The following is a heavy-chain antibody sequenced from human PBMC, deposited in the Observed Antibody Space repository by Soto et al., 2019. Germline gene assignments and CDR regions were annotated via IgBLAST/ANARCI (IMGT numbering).Heavy chain of an antibody. CDR2: IYYSGST. J-gene: IGHJ4*02. V-gene: IGHV4-59*01. Sequence: QVQLQESGPGLVKPSETLSLSCTVSGGSISSYYWTWIRQPPGKGLEWIGYIYYSGSTNYNPSLCSRVTISVDTSKNQFSLKLSSVTAADTAVYYCARGKRYFDYWGQGTLVTVSS. CDR1: GGSISSYY. CDR3: ARGKRYFDY.